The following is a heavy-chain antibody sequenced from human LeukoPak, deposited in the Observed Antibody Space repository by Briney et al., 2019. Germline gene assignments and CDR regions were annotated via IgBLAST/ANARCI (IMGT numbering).Heavy chain of an antibody. D-gene: IGHD6-13*01. J-gene: IGHJ4*02. Sequence: SQTLSLTCAVSGGSISSSSYYWGWIRQPPGKGLEWFGSIYYSGSTYYNPSLKSRVTISVDTSKNQFSLKLSSVTAADTAVYYCARHGIAAADYWGQGTLVTVSS. CDR3: ARHGIAAADY. CDR2: IYYSGST. CDR1: GGSISSSSYY. V-gene: IGHV4-39*01.